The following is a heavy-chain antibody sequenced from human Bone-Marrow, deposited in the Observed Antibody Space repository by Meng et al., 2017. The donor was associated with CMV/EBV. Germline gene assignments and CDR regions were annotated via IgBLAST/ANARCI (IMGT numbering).Heavy chain of an antibody. CDR2: IKQDGSEK. CDR3: AAGDVDTAMDV. J-gene: IGHJ6*02. V-gene: IGHV3-7*03. Sequence: GESLKISCAASGFTFSSYWMSWVRQAPGKGLEWVANIKQDGSEKYYVDSVKGRFTISRDNAKNSLYLQMNSLRAEDTAVYYCAAGDVDTAMDVWGQGTTVTVSS. CDR1: GFTFSSYW. D-gene: IGHD5-18*01.